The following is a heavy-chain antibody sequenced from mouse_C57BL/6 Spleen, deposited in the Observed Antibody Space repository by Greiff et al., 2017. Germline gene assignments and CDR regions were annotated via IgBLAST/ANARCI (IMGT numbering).Heavy chain of an antibody. D-gene: IGHD2-2*01. Sequence: EVKLMESGGGLVQSGRSLRLSSATSGFTFSDFYMEWVRQAPGQGLEWLAARSNKANDDTTEYSASVKGRFIVSRATATSILYLQMNDLRAVDTDIYYCERDFYGDDGNYYAMDYWGQGTSVTVSS. CDR2: RSNKANDDTT. V-gene: IGHV7-1*01. CDR3: ERDFYGDDGNYYAMDY. CDR1: GFTFSDFY. J-gene: IGHJ4*01.